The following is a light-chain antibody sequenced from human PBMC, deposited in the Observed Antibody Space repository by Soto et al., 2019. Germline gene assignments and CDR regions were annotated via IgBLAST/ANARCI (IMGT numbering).Light chain of an antibody. J-gene: IGKJ5*01. CDR3: QQLTSYPRST. V-gene: IGKV1-9*01. Sequence: DIQLTQSPSFLSASVGDRVTITCLASQGISSYLVWYQQKPGKAPNLLIYAASTLQSGVPSRFSGSGSGTEFTLTISSLQPEDFATYHCQQLTSYPRSTFGQGTRLEIK. CDR1: QGISSY. CDR2: AAS.